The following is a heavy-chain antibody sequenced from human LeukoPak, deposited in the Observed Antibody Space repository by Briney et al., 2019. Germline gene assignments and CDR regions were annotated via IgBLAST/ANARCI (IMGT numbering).Heavy chain of an antibody. CDR3: ARDGLGSSWHEEY. Sequence: PSETLSLTCDVSGGSIDSTNWWNWVRQAPGKGLEWVAAISYDGRNKFYADSVKGRFTISRDDSKNTLYLQMNSLRVEDTAVYYCARDGLGSSWHEEYWGQGTLVTVSS. J-gene: IGHJ4*02. CDR1: GGSIDSTNW. CDR2: ISYDGRNK. V-gene: IGHV3-30*03. D-gene: IGHD6-13*01.